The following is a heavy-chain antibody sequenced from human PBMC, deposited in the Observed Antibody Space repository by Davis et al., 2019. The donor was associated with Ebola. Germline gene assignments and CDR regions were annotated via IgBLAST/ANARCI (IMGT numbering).Heavy chain of an antibody. CDR3: ARRGTSSWYAGWFDP. V-gene: IGHV4-59*08. J-gene: IGHJ5*02. Sequence: SETLSLTCTVSGVSISSYYWKWIRQPPGKGLEWIGDIYDRGTNYNPSLKSRVTISTDTSKNQFSLKLSSVTAADTAMYYCARRGTSSWYAGWFDPWGQGTLVTVSS. CDR2: IYDRGT. CDR1: GVSISSYY. D-gene: IGHD6-13*01.